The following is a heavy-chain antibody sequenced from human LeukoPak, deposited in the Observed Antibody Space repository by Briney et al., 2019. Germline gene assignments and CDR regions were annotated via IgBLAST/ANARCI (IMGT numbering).Heavy chain of an antibody. J-gene: IGHJ4*02. V-gene: IGHV1-2*06. D-gene: IGHD3-10*01. CDR1: EYTFNNYY. Sequence: ASVKVSCKASEYTFNNYYMHWVRQAPGQGLEWMGRINPNSGGTNYAQKFQGRVTMTRDTSISTAYMELSRLRSDDTAVYYCARGLLSMVRGVIPTDYWGQGTLVTVSS. CDR3: ARGLLSMVRGVIPTDY. CDR2: INPNSGGT.